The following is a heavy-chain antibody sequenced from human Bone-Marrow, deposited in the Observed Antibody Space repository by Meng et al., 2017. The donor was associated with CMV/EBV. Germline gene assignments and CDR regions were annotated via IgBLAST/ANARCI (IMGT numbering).Heavy chain of an antibody. CDR1: GFTFSSYW. CDR2: IKQDGSEK. CDR3: ASKGDYLGN. V-gene: IGHV3-7*01. D-gene: IGHD4-17*01. Sequence: GESLKISCAASGFTFSSYWMSWVRQAPGKGLEWVANIKQDGSEKYYVDSVKGRFTISRDNAKNSLYLQMNSLRDEDTAVYYCASKGDYLGNWGQGTLVTVSS. J-gene: IGHJ4*02.